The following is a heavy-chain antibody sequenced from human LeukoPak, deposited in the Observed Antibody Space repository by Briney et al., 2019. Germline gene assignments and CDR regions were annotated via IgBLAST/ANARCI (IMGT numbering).Heavy chain of an antibody. J-gene: IGHJ6*03. V-gene: IGHV4-59*01. CDR3: ARTGLGRGYYYYYMDV. Sequence: ASETLSLTCTVSGGSISSYYWSWIRQPPGKGLEWIGYIYYSGSTNYNPSLKSRVTISVDTSKNQFSLKLSSVTAADTAVYYCARTGLGRGYYYYYMDVWGKGTTVTVSS. D-gene: IGHD3-16*01. CDR1: GGSISSYY. CDR2: IYYSGST.